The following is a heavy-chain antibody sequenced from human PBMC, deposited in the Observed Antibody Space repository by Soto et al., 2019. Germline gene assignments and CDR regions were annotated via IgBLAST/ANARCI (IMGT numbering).Heavy chain of an antibody. J-gene: IGHJ4*02. D-gene: IGHD1-26*01. Sequence: EVQLLESGGGLVQPGGSLRLSCAASGFTFSSYAMRWVRQAPVKGLEWVSAISGSGGSTYYADSVKGRFTISRDNSKNTLYLQRNSLRAEDPAVYYCARRGSGSYYDYWGQGTLVTGSS. CDR2: ISGSGGST. CDR1: GFTFSSYA. V-gene: IGHV3-23*01. CDR3: ARRGSGSYYDY.